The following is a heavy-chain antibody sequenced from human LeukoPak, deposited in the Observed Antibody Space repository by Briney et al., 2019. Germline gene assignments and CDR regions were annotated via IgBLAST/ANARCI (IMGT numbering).Heavy chain of an antibody. D-gene: IGHD2-2*01. CDR2: ISTYNGNT. CDR1: GYTFNSYD. J-gene: IGHJ1*01. Sequence: GASVKVSCKASGYTFNSYDIRCMRQAPGHGHEWMGWISTYNGNTDYAQKLQGRVTMTTATSTSTAYMELRSLRSDDTAVYYCARDGYQPLDVTYFQHWGQGTLVTVSS. V-gene: IGHV1-18*01. CDR3: ARDGYQPLDVTYFQH.